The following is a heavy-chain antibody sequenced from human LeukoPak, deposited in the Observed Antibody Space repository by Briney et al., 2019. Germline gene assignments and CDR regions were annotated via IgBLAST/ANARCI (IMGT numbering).Heavy chain of an antibody. D-gene: IGHD6-19*01. J-gene: IGHJ4*02. CDR2: ISRSGTTI. V-gene: IGHV3-48*03. CDR1: GFTFRSYE. CDR3: ARDPPPYSSCWHGSV. Sequence: GGSLRLSCAASGFTFRSYEMNGVRQAPGKGLEWVSYISRSGTTIYYVDSVKGGFTIARENDKNSLYLQMNSLRAEDTAVYYCARDPPPYSSCWHGSVWGQGTLVTVSS.